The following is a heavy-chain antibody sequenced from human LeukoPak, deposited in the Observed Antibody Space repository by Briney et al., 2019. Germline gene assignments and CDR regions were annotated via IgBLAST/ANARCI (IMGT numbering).Heavy chain of an antibody. CDR2: IDDSGST. Sequence: SETLSLTCAVSGGSISSIYWSTWVRQPPGKGLEWIGEIDDSGSTNYNPSLKSRVTISVDKPKNQVSLSLTSVTAADTAVYYCATRATGGPWWVQGTLVTVSS. CDR1: GGSISSIYW. J-gene: IGHJ4*02. V-gene: IGHV4-4*02. D-gene: IGHD2-15*01. CDR3: ATRATGGPW.